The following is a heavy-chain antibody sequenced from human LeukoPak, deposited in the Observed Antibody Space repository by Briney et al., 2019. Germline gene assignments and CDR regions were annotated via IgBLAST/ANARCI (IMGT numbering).Heavy chain of an antibody. CDR2: VFSSGTT. D-gene: IGHD2-2*02. J-gene: IGHJ4*02. CDR1: GFTFSSYW. V-gene: IGHV4-59*08. Sequence: GSLRLSCAASGFTFSSYWMSWVRQPPGKGLEWIGYVFSSGTTICNPSLKSRVTISVDMSKNQFSLKLSSVTAADTAVYFCARRGSGYRFDYWGQGTLVSVSS. CDR3: ARRGSGYRFDY.